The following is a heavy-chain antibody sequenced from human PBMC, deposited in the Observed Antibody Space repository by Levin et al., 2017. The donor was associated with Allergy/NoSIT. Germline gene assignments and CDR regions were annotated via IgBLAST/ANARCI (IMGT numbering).Heavy chain of an antibody. CDR3: ARGLRRYCSTTSCPTAFDS. D-gene: IGHD2-2*01. Sequence: SETLSLTCSVSGGSINNYFWSWIRRAPGRGLEWVGYIYSSGSTTYNPSLESRVSISIDTSKTQFSLKLSSVTTADTAVYYCARGLRRYCSTTSCPTAFDSWGQGTVVTVSS. V-gene: IGHV4-59*01. CDR2: IYSSGST. J-gene: IGHJ3*02. CDR1: GGSINNYF.